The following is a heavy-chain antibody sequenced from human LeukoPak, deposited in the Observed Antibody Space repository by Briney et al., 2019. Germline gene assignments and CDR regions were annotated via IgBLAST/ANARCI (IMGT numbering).Heavy chain of an antibody. J-gene: IGHJ4*02. CDR2: IDWDDDK. CDR1: GFSLSTSGMC. D-gene: IGHD6-19*01. CDR3: ALHSSGWDFDY. V-gene: IGHV2-70*11. Sequence: RESGPTLVNPTQTLTLTCTFSGFSLSTSGMCVSWIRQPPGKALEWLARIDWDDDKYYSTSLKTRFTISKDTSKNQVVLTMTNMDPVDTATYYCALHSSGWDFDYWGQGTLVTVSS.